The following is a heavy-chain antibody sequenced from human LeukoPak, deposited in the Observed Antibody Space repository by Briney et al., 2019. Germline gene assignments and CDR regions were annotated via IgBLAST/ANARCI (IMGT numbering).Heavy chain of an antibody. CDR1: GFTFSSYA. CDR3: AKAQGYDILTGLDY. Sequence: GGSLRLSCATSGFTFSSYAMSWVRQAPGKGLEWVSGIGASGGSTYYADSVKGRFTISRDNSKNTLYLQMNSLRTEDTAVYYCAKAQGYDILTGLDYWGQGTLVTVSS. D-gene: IGHD3-9*01. CDR2: IGASGGST. V-gene: IGHV3-23*01. J-gene: IGHJ4*02.